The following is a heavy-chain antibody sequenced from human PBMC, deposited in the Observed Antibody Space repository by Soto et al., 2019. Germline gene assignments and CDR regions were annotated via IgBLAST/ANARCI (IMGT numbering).Heavy chain of an antibody. D-gene: IGHD2-15*01. CDR2: IGSKTDGGTT. CDR1: GFTLSNAW. CDR3: TTRIA. V-gene: IGHV3-15*04. J-gene: IGHJ4*02. Sequence: EVQLVESGGGLVKPGESLRISCAASGFTLSNAWMSWVRQAPGKGLEWVGRIGSKTDGGTTDYAAPVKGRFIVSRDDSKNTLYLQMNSLQIEDSGVYFCTTRIAGGQGTRVTVS.